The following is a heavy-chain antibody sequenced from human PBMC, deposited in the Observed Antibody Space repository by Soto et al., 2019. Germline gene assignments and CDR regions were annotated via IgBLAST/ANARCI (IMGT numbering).Heavy chain of an antibody. V-gene: IGHV3-7*01. Sequence: GGSLRLSSTASGFTFSSYWMSWVRQAPGKGLEWVANIKQDGSEKYYVDSVKGRFTISRDNAKNSLYLQMNSLRAEDTAVYYCASGALLWFGELFRPFDYWGQGTLVTVS. CDR1: GFTFSSYW. CDR2: IKQDGSEK. J-gene: IGHJ4*02. CDR3: ASGALLWFGELFRPFDY. D-gene: IGHD3-10*01.